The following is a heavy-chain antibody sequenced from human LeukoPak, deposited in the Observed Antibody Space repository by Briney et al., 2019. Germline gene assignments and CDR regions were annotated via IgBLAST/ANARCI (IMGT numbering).Heavy chain of an antibody. D-gene: IGHD1-14*01. V-gene: IGHV4-39*01. CDR1: GGSISSSSYY. CDR2: IYYSGST. CDR3: ARRGIAYGTTYYFDY. J-gene: IGHJ4*02. Sequence: SETLSLTCTVSGGSISSSSYYWGWIRQPPGKGLEWIGSIYYSGSTYYNPSLKSRATISVDTSKNQFSLKLSSVTAADTAVYYCARRGIAYGTTYYFDYWGQGTLVTVSS.